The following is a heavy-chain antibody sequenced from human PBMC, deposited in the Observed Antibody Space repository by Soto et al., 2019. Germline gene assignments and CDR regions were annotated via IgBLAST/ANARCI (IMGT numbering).Heavy chain of an antibody. D-gene: IGHD6-13*01. V-gene: IGHV2-5*02. CDR1: GFSFSTPGVG. CDR2: IYWDDDK. J-gene: IGHJ4*02. Sequence: HITLKESGPTLVKHTQTLTLTCSFSGFSFSTPGVGVGWIRQPPGKPPEWIALIYWDDDKRYSPALRSRLTITKDTSRNQVVIIVNDMDPMDTGTYYCASSPPYHANFDPDYWGQGTLVPGSS. CDR3: ASSPPYHANFDPDY.